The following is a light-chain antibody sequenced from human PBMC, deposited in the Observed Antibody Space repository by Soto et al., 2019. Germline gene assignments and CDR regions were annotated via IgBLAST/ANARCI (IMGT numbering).Light chain of an antibody. CDR3: QQCATSPLT. CDR1: QSVTNNY. Sequence: EIVLTQSPGTLSLSPGERGTLSCRASQSVTNNYVAWYQQKPGQAPRLLIHDASSRATGIPDRFSGSGSGTDFKLTIDRLEPEDFAVYFCQQCATSPLTFGQGTRVDIK. V-gene: IGKV3-20*01. J-gene: IGKJ1*01. CDR2: DAS.